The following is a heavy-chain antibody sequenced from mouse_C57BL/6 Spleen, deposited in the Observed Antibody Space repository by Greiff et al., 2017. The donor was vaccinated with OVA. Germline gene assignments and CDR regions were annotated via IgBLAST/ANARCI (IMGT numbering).Heavy chain of an antibody. D-gene: IGHD1-1*01. CDR1: GYTFTSYW. CDR3: ARGGIYYGVFFAY. V-gene: IGHV1-61*01. J-gene: IGHJ3*01. CDR2: IYPSDSET. Sequence: QVQLQQSGAELVRPGSSVKLSCKASGYTFTSYWMDWVKQRPGQGLEWIGNIYPSDSETHYNQKFKDKATLTVDKSSSTAYMQLSSLTSEDSAVYYCARGGIYYGVFFAYWGQETLVAVSA.